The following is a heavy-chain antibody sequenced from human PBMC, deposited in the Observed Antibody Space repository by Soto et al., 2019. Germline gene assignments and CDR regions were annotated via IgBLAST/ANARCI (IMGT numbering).Heavy chain of an antibody. CDR1: GGPVASGGNY. J-gene: IGHJ6*02. CDR2: IYYGGST. Sequence: PSETLSLTCTVSGGPVASGGNYWGWVRQHPRKGLEWIGYIYYGGSTYYNLSLKSRAAISIDTSKNHFSLNLTSVTAAYTAVYYCARHRLYTGNYEYFGMDVWGPGTTVTVSS. D-gene: IGHD3-16*02. V-gene: IGHV4-31*03. CDR3: ARHRLYTGNYEYFGMDV.